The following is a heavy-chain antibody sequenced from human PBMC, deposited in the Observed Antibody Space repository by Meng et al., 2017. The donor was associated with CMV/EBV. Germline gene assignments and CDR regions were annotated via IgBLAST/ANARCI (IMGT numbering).Heavy chain of an antibody. CDR1: GFTFSSYA. V-gene: IGHV3-23*03. J-gene: IGHJ4*02. CDR3: AKDRLRMGWSGSDTEIDY. Sequence: GESLKISCAASGFTFSSYAMSWVRQAPGKGLEWVSVIYSGGSSTYYADSVKGRFTISRDNSKNTLYLQMNRLRAENTTVYYCAKDRLRMGWSGSDTEIDYWGQGTLVTVSS. CDR2: IYSGGSST. D-gene: IGHD5-12*01.